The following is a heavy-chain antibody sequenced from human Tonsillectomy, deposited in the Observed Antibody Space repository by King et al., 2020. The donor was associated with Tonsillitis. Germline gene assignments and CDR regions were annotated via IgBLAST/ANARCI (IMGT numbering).Heavy chain of an antibody. J-gene: IGHJ4*02. V-gene: IGHV2-5*01. CDR3: AHSSYYYGSSGYYPEGGYFDY. CDR2: IYWNDDK. CDR1: GFSLSTSGVG. Sequence: TLKESGPTLVKPTQTLTLTCTFSGFSLSTSGVGVGWIRQPPGKALEWLALIYWNDDKRYSPSLKSRLTITKDTSKNQVVLTMTNMDPVDTATYYCAHSSYYYGSSGYYPEGGYFDYWGQGTLVTVSS. D-gene: IGHD3-22*01.